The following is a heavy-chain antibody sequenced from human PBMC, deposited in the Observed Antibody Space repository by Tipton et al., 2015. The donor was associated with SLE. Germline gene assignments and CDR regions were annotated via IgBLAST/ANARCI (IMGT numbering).Heavy chain of an antibody. CDR3: ASDPEWADY. V-gene: IGHV3-48*03. Sequence: SLRLSCAASGFTFSDYEMNWVRQAPGKGLEWVSYIRSTGTTMYYPDSVKGRFTISRDNANNSLYLQMNSLRAEDTAVYYCASDPEWADYWGQGTLVTVSS. J-gene: IGHJ4*02. CDR1: GFTFSDYE. D-gene: IGHD2-8*01. CDR2: IRSTGTTM.